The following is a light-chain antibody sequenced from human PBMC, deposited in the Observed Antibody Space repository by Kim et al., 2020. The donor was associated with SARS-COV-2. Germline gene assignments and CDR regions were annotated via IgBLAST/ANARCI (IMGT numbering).Light chain of an antibody. CDR2: LAS. CDR1: ESIGTW. Sequence: DIQMTQSPSTLSASVGDRVTITCRASESIGTWLAWYQQKPGRAPRLQIYLASTLENGVPSRFSGTGSGTEFSLSITSLQPDDFATYYCQHYSRFPYTFGQGPSWRS. J-gene: IGKJ2*01. V-gene: IGKV1-5*03. CDR3: QHYSRFPYT.